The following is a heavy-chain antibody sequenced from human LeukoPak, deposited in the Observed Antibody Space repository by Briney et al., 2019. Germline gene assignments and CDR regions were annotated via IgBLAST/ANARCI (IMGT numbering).Heavy chain of an antibody. CDR2: IRYDGSNK. CDR3: ARDRGQWNYYDSSGYSFDY. D-gene: IGHD3-22*01. CDR1: GFTFSNYG. J-gene: IGHJ4*02. Sequence: PGGSLRLSCAASGFTFSNYGMHWVRQAPGKGLEWVAFIRYDGSNKYYADSVKGRFTISRDNSKNTLYLQMNSLRAEDTAVYYCARDRGQWNYYDSSGYSFDYWGQGTLVTVSS. V-gene: IGHV3-30*02.